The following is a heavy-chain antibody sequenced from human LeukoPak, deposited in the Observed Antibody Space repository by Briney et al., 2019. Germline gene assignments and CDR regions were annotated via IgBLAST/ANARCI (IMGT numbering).Heavy chain of an antibody. Sequence: SVKVSCKASGCTFSSYAISWVRQAPGQGLEWMGVIIPIFGTANYAQKFQGRVTITADESTSTAYMELSSLRSEDTAVYYCARGWYCSSTSCYFDAFDIWGQGTMVTVSS. CDR3: ARGWYCSSTSCYFDAFDI. V-gene: IGHV1-69*01. J-gene: IGHJ3*02. CDR1: GCTFSSYA. CDR2: IIPIFGTA. D-gene: IGHD2-2*01.